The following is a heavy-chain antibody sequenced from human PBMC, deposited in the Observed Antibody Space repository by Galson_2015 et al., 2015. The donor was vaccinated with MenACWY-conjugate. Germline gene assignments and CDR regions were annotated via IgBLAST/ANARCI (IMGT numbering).Heavy chain of an antibody. Sequence: SGAEVKKPGESLQISCTTTGYSFTTYWIAWVRQMPGTGLEWMGLISPGDSSTRYSPSFQGQVTISADKSISTAYLQWSSLKASDTAMYYCARHPPGGRGMDVWGQGTTVTVSS. V-gene: IGHV5-51*01. D-gene: IGHD1-26*01. J-gene: IGHJ6*02. CDR1: GYSFTTYW. CDR3: ARHPPGGRGMDV. CDR2: ISPGDSST.